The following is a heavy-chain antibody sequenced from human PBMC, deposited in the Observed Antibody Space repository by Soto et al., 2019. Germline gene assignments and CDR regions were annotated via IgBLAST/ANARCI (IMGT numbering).Heavy chain of an antibody. CDR1: GFTFSTFD. J-gene: IGHJ5*02. CDR2: IGTLSDT. D-gene: IGHD3-10*01. CDR3: ARGRSFSYDSTPPPMFDP. Sequence: GGSLRLSXAGSGFTFSTFDIHWVRQAPGKGLEWVSGIGTLSDTFYAASVQGRFTISRQNAKNSVYLQMNSLRAGDTAFYYCARGRSFSYDSTPPPMFDPWGQGTLVTVSS. V-gene: IGHV3-13*01.